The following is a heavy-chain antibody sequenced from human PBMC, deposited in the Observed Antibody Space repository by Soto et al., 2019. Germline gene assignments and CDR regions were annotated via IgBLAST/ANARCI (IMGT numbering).Heavy chain of an antibody. V-gene: IGHV1-46*01. CDR3: ARGFSWTGYSYENYFDY. Sequence: ASVKVSCKASGYTFTSYYMHWVRQAPGQGLEWMGIINPSGGSTSYAQKFRGRVTMTRDTSTSTVYMELSSLRSEDTAVYYCARGFSWTGYSYENYFDYWGQGTLVTVSS. CDR1: GYTFTSYY. CDR2: INPSGGST. D-gene: IGHD5-18*01. J-gene: IGHJ4*02.